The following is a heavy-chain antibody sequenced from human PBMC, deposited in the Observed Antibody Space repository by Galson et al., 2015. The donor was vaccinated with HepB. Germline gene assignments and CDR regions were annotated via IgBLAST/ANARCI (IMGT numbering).Heavy chain of an antibody. J-gene: IGHJ5*02. CDR3: AKPSYSSSWSNWFDP. CDR1: GFTFSSYW. V-gene: IGHV3-74*01. D-gene: IGHD6-13*01. Sequence: SLRLSCAASGFTFSSYWMHWVRQAPGKGLVWVSRINSDGSSTSYADSVKGRFTISRDNAKNTLYLQMNSLRAEDTAVYYCAKPSYSSSWSNWFDPWGQGTLVTVSS. CDR2: INSDGSST.